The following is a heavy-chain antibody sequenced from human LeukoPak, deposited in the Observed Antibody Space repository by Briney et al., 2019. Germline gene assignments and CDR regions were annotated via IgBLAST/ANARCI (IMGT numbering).Heavy chain of an antibody. CDR2: INPNSGGT. J-gene: IGHJ6*02. Sequence: ASVKVSCKASGYTFTGYYMHWVRQAPGQGLEWMGWINPNSGGTNYAQKFQGRVTMTRDTSISTAYMELSRLRSDDTAVYYCARGGYCSGGSCYHARLLNYYYYGMDVWGQGTTVTVSS. D-gene: IGHD2-15*01. CDR1: GYTFTGYY. CDR3: ARGGYCSGGSCYHARLLNYYYYGMDV. V-gene: IGHV1-2*02.